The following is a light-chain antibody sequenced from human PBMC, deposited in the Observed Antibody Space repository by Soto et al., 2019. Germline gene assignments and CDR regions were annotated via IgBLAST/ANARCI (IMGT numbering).Light chain of an antibody. J-gene: IGKJ2*01. Sequence: EIVTTQSPATLSVSPGERATLSCRASQSISSNLAWYQQKPGQAPRLLIYGASTRATGIPARFSGSGSGTEFTLTISSLQSEDFAVYHCQQYNNLPYTFGQGTRLEIK. CDR1: QSISSN. V-gene: IGKV3-15*01. CDR3: QQYNNLPYT. CDR2: GAS.